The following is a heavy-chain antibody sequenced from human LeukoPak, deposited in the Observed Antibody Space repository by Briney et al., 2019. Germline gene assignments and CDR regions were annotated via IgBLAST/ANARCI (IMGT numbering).Heavy chain of an antibody. CDR3: AREPASITDNKGHDNEVVFYYGMDV. J-gene: IGHJ6*02. V-gene: IGHV6-1*01. CDR2: TYYRSKWFD. CDR1: GDSVSSNSAA. Sequence: SQTLSLTCAISGDSVSSNSAAWNWIRQSPSRGLEWLGSTYYRSKWFDDYAVSVRSRLSIIPDTSKNHLSPLLISVTPEDTAVYYCAREPASITDNKGHDNEVVFYYGMDVWGQGTTVTVSS. D-gene: IGHD3-16*01.